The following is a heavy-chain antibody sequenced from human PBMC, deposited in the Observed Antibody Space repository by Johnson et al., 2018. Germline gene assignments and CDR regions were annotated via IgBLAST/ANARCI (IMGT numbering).Heavy chain of an antibody. J-gene: IGHJ1*01. CDR2: MNPNSANT. CDR1: GGTFSSYD. D-gene: IGHD3-3*01. CDR3: TRVSDYDFWSDTEPFQH. V-gene: IGHV1-8*02. Sequence: QVQLVQSGAEVKKPGSSVKVSCKASGGTFSSYDINWVRQATGQGLEWMGWMNPNSANTGYAQKFQGRVTMTRNTSISTAYMELSSLRSEDTAVYYCTRVSDYDFWSDTEPFQHWGQGTLVTVYS.